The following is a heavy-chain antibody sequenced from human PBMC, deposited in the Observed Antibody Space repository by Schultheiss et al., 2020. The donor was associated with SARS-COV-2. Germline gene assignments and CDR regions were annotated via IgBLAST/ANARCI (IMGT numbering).Heavy chain of an antibody. CDR2: IYYSGST. D-gene: IGHD1-26*01. V-gene: IGHV4-34*01. CDR3: ARGSGSYWY. Sequence: GSLRLSCAVYGGSFSGYYWSWIRQPPGKGLEWIGSIYYSGSTYYNPSLKSRVTISVDTSKNQFSLKLSSVTAADTAVYYCARGSGSYWYWGQGTLVTVSS. CDR1: GGSFSGYY. J-gene: IGHJ4*02.